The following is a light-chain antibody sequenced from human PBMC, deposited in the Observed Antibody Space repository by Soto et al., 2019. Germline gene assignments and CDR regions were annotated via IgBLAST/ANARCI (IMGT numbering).Light chain of an antibody. CDR1: DVGGY. CDR2: EVN. Sequence: QSALTQPPSASASLGQSVTISCAGDVGGYVSWYQQYPGKGPKLILYEVNKRPSGVPDRFSGSKSGNTASLTISGLQPEDEGLYFCSSYAGRNGLGGGTKVTVL. V-gene: IGLV2-8*01. CDR3: SSYAGRNG. J-gene: IGLJ2*01.